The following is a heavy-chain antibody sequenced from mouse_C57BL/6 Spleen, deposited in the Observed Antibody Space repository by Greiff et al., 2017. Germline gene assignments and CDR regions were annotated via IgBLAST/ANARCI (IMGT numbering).Heavy chain of an antibody. V-gene: IGHV3-6*01. CDR2: ISYDGSN. CDR3: ARVGNYVSFDY. J-gene: IGHJ2*01. CDR1: GYSITSGYY. D-gene: IGHD2-1*01. Sequence: EVKLMESGPGLVKPSQSLSLTCSVTGYSITSGYYWNWIRQFPGNKLEWRGYISYDGSNNYNPSLKNRISITRDTSKNQFFLKLNSVTTEDTATYYCARVGNYVSFDYWGQGTTLTVSS.